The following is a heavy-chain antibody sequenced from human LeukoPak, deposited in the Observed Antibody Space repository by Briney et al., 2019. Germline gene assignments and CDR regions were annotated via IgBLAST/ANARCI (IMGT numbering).Heavy chain of an antibody. V-gene: IGHV1-8*03. D-gene: IGHD3-22*01. CDR2: MNPNSGNT. Sequence: ASVKVSCKASGYTFTSYDINWVRQATGQGLEWMGWMNPNSGNTGYAQKFQGRVTITRNTSISTAYMELSSLRSEDTAVYYCARVRYYYDSSGYYYDPPYFDYWGQGTLVTVSS. CDR1: GYTFTSYD. CDR3: ARVRYYYDSSGYYYDPPYFDY. J-gene: IGHJ4*02.